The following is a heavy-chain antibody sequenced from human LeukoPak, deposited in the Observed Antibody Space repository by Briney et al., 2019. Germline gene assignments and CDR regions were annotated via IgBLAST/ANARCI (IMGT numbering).Heavy chain of an antibody. Sequence: ASVKVSFKASGYTFTVYYIHWVRQAPGQGLEWMGWINPNSGDTNYAQKFYGRVTMTRDTSITTAYMELNRLRFDDTAIYYCARVAYGDYQDYWGQGTLVTVSS. CDR3: ARVAYGDYQDY. V-gene: IGHV1-2*02. D-gene: IGHD4-17*01. CDR1: GYTFTVYY. CDR2: INPNSGDT. J-gene: IGHJ4*02.